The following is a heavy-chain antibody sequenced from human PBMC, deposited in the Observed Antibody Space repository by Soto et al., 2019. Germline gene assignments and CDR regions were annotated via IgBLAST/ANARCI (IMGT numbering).Heavy chain of an antibody. V-gene: IGHV3-21*01. J-gene: IGHJ6*02. CDR2: ISSSSSYI. Sequence: EVQLVESGGGLVKPGGSLRLSCAASGFTFSSYSMNWVRQAPGKGLEWVSSISSSSSYIYYADSVKGRFTISRDNAKNSLYLQMNSLRAEDTAVYYCAREPRGGYYYDSSGYSLYGMDVWGQGTTVTVSS. CDR3: AREPRGGYYYDSSGYSLYGMDV. D-gene: IGHD3-22*01. CDR1: GFTFSSYS.